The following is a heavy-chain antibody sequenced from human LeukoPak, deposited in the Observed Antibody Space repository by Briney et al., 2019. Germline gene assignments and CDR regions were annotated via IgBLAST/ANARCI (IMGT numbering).Heavy chain of an antibody. CDR3: ARGLPTPNY. CDR2: IYYSGTT. CDR1: GASVNTGSYY. V-gene: IGHV4-61*01. J-gene: IGHJ4*02. Sequence: NPSETLSLTCTVSGASVNTGSYYWSWLRQPPGMGLEWIGNIYYSGTTNYNPSLKSRVTMSVDTSKNQFSLKLSSVTAADTAVYYCARGLPTPNYWGQGTLVTVSS.